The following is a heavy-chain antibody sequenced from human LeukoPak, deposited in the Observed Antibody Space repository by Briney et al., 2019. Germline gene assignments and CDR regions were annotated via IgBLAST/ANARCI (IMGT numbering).Heavy chain of an antibody. CDR1: GFSLSRHA. J-gene: IGHJ3*01. Sequence: PGGSLRLSCVACGFSLSRHAMNWVRQAPGKAPEWVSSIFDSGAPSYYADSVKGRFTISRDNSGNTFYLQMENLRAEDSATYYCTKAVGGGRDAYDVWGLGTRVIVSS. CDR2: IFDSGAPS. CDR3: TKAVGGGRDAYDV. D-gene: IGHD3-16*01. V-gene: IGHV3-23*05.